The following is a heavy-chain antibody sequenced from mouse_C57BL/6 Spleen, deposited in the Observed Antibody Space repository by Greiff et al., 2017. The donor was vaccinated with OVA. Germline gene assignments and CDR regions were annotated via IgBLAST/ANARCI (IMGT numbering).Heavy chain of an antibody. D-gene: IGHD1-1*01. V-gene: IGHV5-17*01. CDR2: ISSGSSTI. CDR1: GFTFSDYG. J-gene: IGHJ2*01. CDR3: ARYYGSSHFDY. Sequence: DVQLVESGGGLVKPGGSLKLSCAASGFTFSDYGMHWVRQAPEKGLEWVAYISSGSSTIYYADTVKGRFTISRDNAKNTLFLQMTSLRSEDTAMYYCARYYGSSHFDYWGQGTTLTVSS.